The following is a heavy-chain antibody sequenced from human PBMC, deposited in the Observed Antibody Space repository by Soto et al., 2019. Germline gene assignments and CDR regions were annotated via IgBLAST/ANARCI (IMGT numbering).Heavy chain of an antibody. CDR2: IYPSDSDT. CDR3: ARGGVSTRTFDF. Sequence: GESLKISCKGSGYNFAGYWIAWVRQMPGKGLELMGIIYPSDSDTRYRPSFQGQVTISADKSISSAYLQWSSLRASDTAMYYCARGGVSTRTFDFWGQGTLVTVSS. J-gene: IGHJ4*02. D-gene: IGHD3-3*01. CDR1: GYNFAGYW. V-gene: IGHV5-51*01.